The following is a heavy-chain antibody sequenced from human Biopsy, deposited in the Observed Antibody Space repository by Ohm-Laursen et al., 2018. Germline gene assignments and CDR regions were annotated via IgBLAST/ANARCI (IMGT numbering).Heavy chain of an antibody. CDR3: ARGYSRRVSIFEASIYWFDT. D-gene: IGHD6-6*01. V-gene: IGHV1-8*01. CDR2: MIPSRGKT. CDR1: GYSFITYD. Sequence: ASVKVSCKSSGYSFITYDVNWVRQARGQGLEWMGWMIPSRGKTGYAQRVQGRVTLTMNTSISTAYMELSGLRSEDKVVYFCARGYSRRVSIFEASIYWFDTWGQGTLVTVSS. J-gene: IGHJ5*02.